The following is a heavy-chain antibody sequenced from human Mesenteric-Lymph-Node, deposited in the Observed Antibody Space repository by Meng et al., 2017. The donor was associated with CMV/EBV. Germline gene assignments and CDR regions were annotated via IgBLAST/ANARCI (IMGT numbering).Heavy chain of an antibody. Sequence: SETLSLTCSVSGGSVSIGTNYWSWIRQPPGKGLEWIGYINDIGSTKYNPSLKSRVTISTDTSKNQFSLKLNSVTAADTAVYYCARDRGYHDSSVDVYYFALDVWGQGATVTVSS. J-gene: IGHJ6*02. D-gene: IGHD3-22*01. V-gene: IGHV4-61*01. CDR3: ARDRGYHDSSVDVYYFALDV. CDR2: INDIGST. CDR1: GGSVSIGTNY.